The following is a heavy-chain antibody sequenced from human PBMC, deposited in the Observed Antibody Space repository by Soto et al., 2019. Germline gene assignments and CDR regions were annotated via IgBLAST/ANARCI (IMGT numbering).Heavy chain of an antibody. CDR1: GFTFSSYL. CDR2: INSDGSST. V-gene: IGHV3-74*01. Sequence: EVQLVESGGGLVQPGGSLRLSCAASGFTFSSYLMHWVRQAPGKGLVWVSRINSDGSSTTYADSVKGRFTISRDSAKNTLYLKMTRLRAEDTAVYYCARVRMAGDFDIWGQGTMVTVSS. CDR3: ARVRMAGDFDI. D-gene: IGHD6-19*01. J-gene: IGHJ3*02.